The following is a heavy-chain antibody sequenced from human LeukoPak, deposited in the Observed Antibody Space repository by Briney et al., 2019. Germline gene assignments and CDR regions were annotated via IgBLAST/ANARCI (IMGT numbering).Heavy chain of an antibody. CDR3: ARDTPYSSGYYSSDY. V-gene: IGHV1-18*04. Sequence: GASVKVSCKASGYTFSGYGISWVRQAPGQGLEWLGWISAYNGNTNYAQKLQGRVTMTTDTSTNTAYMEMRSLRSDDTAVYYCARDTPYSSGYYSSDYWGQGTLVTVSS. CDR1: GYTFSGYG. CDR2: ISAYNGNT. J-gene: IGHJ4*02. D-gene: IGHD3-22*01.